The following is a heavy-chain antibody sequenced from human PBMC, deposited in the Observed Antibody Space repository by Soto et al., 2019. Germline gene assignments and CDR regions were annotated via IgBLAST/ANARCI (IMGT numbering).Heavy chain of an antibody. V-gene: IGHV1-3*01. CDR3: ARDQQFRNWFDS. CDR1: GYTFSRYA. D-gene: IGHD6-13*01. CDR2: INAGNGNT. Sequence: ASVKVSCKASGYTFSRYAIHWVRQAPGQRLEWMGWINAGNGNTKYSQKFEGRVTLTTDTSANTVYMELSSLRFEDTALYYCARDQQFRNWFDSWGQGTLVTVSS. J-gene: IGHJ5*01.